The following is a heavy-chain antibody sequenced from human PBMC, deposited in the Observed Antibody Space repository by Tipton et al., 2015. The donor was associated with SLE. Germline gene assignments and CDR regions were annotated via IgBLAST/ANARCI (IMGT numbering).Heavy chain of an antibody. V-gene: IGHV3-21*04. J-gene: IGHJ3*02. CDR3: AKDPNGDYVGGFDI. Sequence: SLRLSCVGSGFIFRNAWMTWVRQAPGKWLEWVSSISITSRYIYYADSVKGRFTISRDNAKNSLYLQMNSLRAEDTALYYCAKDPNGDYVGGFDIWGQGTVVTVSS. CDR2: ISITSRYI. CDR1: GFIFRNAW. D-gene: IGHD4-17*01.